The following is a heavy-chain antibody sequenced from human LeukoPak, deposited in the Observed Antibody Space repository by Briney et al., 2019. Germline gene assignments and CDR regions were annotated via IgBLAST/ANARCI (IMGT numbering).Heavy chain of an antibody. J-gene: IGHJ4*02. CDR3: ARGVYIAAAQYAY. Sequence: SETLSLTCTVSGGSISSGDYYWSWIRQPPGKGLEWIGYIYYSGTTNYNPSLKSRVTISVDTSKNQFSLKLSSVTAADTAVYYCARGVYIAAAQYAYWGQGTLVTVSS. CDR2: IYYSGTT. CDR1: GGSISSGDYY. D-gene: IGHD6-13*01. V-gene: IGHV4-61*08.